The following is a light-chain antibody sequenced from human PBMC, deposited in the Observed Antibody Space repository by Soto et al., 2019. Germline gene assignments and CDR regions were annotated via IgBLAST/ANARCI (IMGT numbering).Light chain of an antibody. V-gene: IGKV3-20*01. CDR1: QSVSNNY. J-gene: IGKJ1*01. Sequence: EIVLTQSPGTLSLSPGEGATLSCRASQSVSNNYLAWFQQKPGQAPRLLIFGASSRDAGIPDRFSGSGSGTDFTLTISRLEPEDFAVYFCQQYGISPGTFGQGTTVEIK. CDR3: QQYGISPGT. CDR2: GAS.